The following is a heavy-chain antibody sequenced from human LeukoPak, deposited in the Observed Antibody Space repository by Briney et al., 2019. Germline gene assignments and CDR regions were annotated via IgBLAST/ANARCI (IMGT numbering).Heavy chain of an antibody. D-gene: IGHD6-19*01. CDR1: GFTFSSYA. CDR2: ISGSGGST. J-gene: IGHJ5*02. V-gene: IGHV3-23*01. CDR3: AKELGIAVAVPGWFDP. Sequence: GGSLRLSCAASGFTFSSYAMSWVRQAPGKGLEWVSAISGSGGSTYYADSVKGRFTISRDNSKNTLYLQMNSLRAEDTAVYCCAKELGIAVAVPGWFDPWGQGTLVTVSS.